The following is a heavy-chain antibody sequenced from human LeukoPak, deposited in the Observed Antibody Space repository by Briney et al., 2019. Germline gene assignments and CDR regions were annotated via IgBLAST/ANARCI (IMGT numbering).Heavy chain of an antibody. D-gene: IGHD2-15*01. J-gene: IGHJ5*02. CDR1: GYSFTSYW. CDR2: IDPSDSYT. V-gene: IGHV5-10-1*01. CDR3: AREGNGYCSGGSCGNWFDP. Sequence: GKSLRISCKGSGYSFTSYWISWVRQMPGKGLEWLWRIDPSDSYTNYSPSFQGHVTISADKSIITAYLQWSSLKASDTAMYYCAREGNGYCSGGSCGNWFDPWGQGTLVTVSS.